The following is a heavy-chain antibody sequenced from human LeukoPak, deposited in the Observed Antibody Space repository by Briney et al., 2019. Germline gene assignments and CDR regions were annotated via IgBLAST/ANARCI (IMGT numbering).Heavy chain of an antibody. CDR1: GASIRSGDYY. CDR2: IYDSGST. CDR3: ARDCSGGSCYGAFDI. D-gene: IGHD2-15*01. Sequence: SQTLSLTCTVSGASIRSGDYYWSWIRQPPGKGLEWIGYIYDSGSTYYNPSLKSRITISVDTSENRFSLKLSSVTATDTAVYYCARDCSGGSCYGAFDIWGQGTMATVSS. J-gene: IGHJ3*02. V-gene: IGHV4-30-4*01.